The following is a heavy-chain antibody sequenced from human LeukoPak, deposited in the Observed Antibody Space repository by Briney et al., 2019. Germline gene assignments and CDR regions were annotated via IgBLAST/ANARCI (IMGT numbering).Heavy chain of an antibody. CDR2: IYYSGST. D-gene: IGHD6-19*01. CDR3: ASSSGWYGGEEY. J-gene: IGHJ4*02. Sequence: PSETLSLTCTVSGASISSSIYYCGRIRQPPGKGLEWIGSIYYSGSTYSNPSLKSRVTISVDTSKNQFSLKLSSVAAADTAVYYCASSSGWYGGEEYWGQGTLVTVSS. V-gene: IGHV4-39*01. CDR1: GASISSSIYY.